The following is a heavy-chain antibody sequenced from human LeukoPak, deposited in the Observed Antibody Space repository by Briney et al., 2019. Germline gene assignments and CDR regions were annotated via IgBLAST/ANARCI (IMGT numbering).Heavy chain of an antibody. CDR2: IYYSGST. Sequence: KPSETLSLTCTVSGGSISSSSYYWGWIRQPPGKGLEWIGNIYYSGSTYYNPSLKSRVTISVDTSKNQFSLKLSSVTAADTAAYYCATVPLKIWSGSDYWGQGTLVTVSS. CDR1: GGSISSSSYY. V-gene: IGHV4-39*01. CDR3: ATVPLKIWSGSDY. J-gene: IGHJ4*02. D-gene: IGHD6-25*01.